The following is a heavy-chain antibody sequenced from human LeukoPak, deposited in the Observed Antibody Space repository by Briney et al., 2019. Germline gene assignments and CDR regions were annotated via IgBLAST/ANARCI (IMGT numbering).Heavy chain of an antibody. CDR3: ARAPNYDFWSGYLDY. CDR2: IYHSGST. J-gene: IGHJ4*02. CDR1: GYSIGSAYY. Sequence: SETLSLTCTVSGYSIGSAYYWGWIRQPPGKGLEWIGSIYHSGSTYYNPSLKSRVTISLDTSKNHFSLKLSSVTAADTAVYYCARAPNYDFWSGYLDYWGQGTLVTVSS. D-gene: IGHD3-3*01. V-gene: IGHV4-38-2*02.